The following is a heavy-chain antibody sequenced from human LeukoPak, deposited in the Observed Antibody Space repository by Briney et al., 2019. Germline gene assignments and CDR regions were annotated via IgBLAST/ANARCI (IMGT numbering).Heavy chain of an antibody. CDR3: ARDSGGIAAAGSYYYYGMDV. J-gene: IGHJ6*02. CDR2: ISSSSSTI. V-gene: IGHV3-48*02. Sequence: PGGSLRLSCAASGFTFSSDSMNWVRQAPGKGLEWVSYISSSSSTIYYADSVKGRFTISRDNAKNSLYLQMNSLRDEDTAVYYCARDSGGIAAAGSYYYYGMDVWGQGTTVTVSS. D-gene: IGHD6-13*01. CDR1: GFTFSSDS.